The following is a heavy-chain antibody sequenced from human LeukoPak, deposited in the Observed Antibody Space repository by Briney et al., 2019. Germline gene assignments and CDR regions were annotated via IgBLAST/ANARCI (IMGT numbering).Heavy chain of an antibody. V-gene: IGHV3-23*01. J-gene: IGHJ5*02. CDR2: ISGSGGST. CDR1: GFTFSSYA. Sequence: GGSLRLSCAASGFTFSSYAMSWGRQAPGKGREWVSAISGSGGSTYYADSVRGGFTISRDNSKNTLYLHTNRARAEETAVYYCTKLSGETAGRYNWCDPWGQGTLVTVSS. D-gene: IGHD2-21*02. CDR3: TKLSGETAGRYNWCDP.